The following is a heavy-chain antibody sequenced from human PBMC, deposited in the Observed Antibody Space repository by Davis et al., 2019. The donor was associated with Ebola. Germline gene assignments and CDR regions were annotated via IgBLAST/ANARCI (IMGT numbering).Heavy chain of an antibody. CDR3: ARPWDDFWSGYKY. V-gene: IGHV3-30*04. Sequence: GESLKISCAASGFIFSNYAMHWVRQAPGKGLEWVAVISYDGSNKYYADSVKGRLTISRDNSKNTLYLQMNSLRAEDRAVYYCARPWDDFWSGYKYWGQGTLVTVSS. D-gene: IGHD3-3*01. CDR1: GFIFSNYA. J-gene: IGHJ4*02. CDR2: ISYDGSNK.